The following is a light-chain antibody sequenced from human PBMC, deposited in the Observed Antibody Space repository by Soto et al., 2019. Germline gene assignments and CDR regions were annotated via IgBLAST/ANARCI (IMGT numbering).Light chain of an antibody. Sequence: DIVLTQSPGTLSLSPGERVTLSCRSSQSVSSNYLAWYQQKPDQAPRLVIYDVSGRATGIPDRFSGSGSGTDFTLTISRLEPEDFAVYYCQQYGSSPTFGQGTKVEIK. CDR1: QSVSSNY. CDR2: DVS. V-gene: IGKV3-20*01. CDR3: QQYGSSPT. J-gene: IGKJ1*01.